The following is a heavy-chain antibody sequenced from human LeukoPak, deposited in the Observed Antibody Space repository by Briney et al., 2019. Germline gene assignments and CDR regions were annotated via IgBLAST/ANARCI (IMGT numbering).Heavy chain of an antibody. D-gene: IGHD6-13*01. V-gene: IGHV4-34*01. CDR1: GGSFSGYY. CDR3: ARLGYTSVRVNWFDP. Sequence: SSETLSLTCAVYGGSFSGYYWSWIRQPPGKGLEWIGCIHYSGSTYYNPSLKSRVTISIDTSKNQFSLKLTSVTVADTAVYRCARLGYTSVRVNWFDPWGQGTLVTVSP. J-gene: IGHJ5*02. CDR2: IHYSGST.